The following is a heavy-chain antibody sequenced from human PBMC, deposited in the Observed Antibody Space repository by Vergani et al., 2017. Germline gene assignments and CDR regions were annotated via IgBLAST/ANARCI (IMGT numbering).Heavy chain of an antibody. V-gene: IGHV3-33*06. CDR2: IWYDGSKE. D-gene: IGHD2-21*01. CDR3: ANECGENGSWDY. CDR1: GFTLSSHA. J-gene: IGHJ4*02. Sequence: QVQLEESGGGVVQPGRSLRLSCAGSGFTLSSHAMHWVRQAPGKGLEWVAFIWYDGSKEYYADSVKGRFTISRDNSKNTLYLQMNNLRAADTAVYYCANECGENGSWDYWGQGTLVSVAS.